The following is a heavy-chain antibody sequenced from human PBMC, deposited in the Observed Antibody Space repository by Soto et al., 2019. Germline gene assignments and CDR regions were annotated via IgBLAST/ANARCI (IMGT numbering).Heavy chain of an antibody. V-gene: IGHV3-66*01. CDR3: ARDTKKYYYDSSGYYFEDWFDP. Sequence: PGGSLRLSCAASGFTVSSNYMSWVRQAPGKGLEWVSVIYSGGSTYYADSVKGRFTISRDNSKNTLYLQMNSLRAEDTAVYYCARDTKKYYYDSSGYYFEDWFDPWGQGT. CDR2: IYSGGST. J-gene: IGHJ5*02. CDR1: GFTVSSNY. D-gene: IGHD3-22*01.